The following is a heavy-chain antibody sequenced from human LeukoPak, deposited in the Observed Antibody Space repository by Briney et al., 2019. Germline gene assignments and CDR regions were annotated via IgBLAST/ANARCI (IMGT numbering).Heavy chain of an antibody. CDR3: ARQNNFDFWSGFFDY. CDR1: GGSFSNYNYY. Sequence: SETLSLXCTVSGGSFSNYNYYWGWIRQSPGKGLEWIGSIHYVGITYYNPSLKSRVTISVDTSKNQFSLNLSSVTAADTAVYYCARQNNFDFWSGFFDYWGLGALVTVSS. J-gene: IGHJ4*02. V-gene: IGHV4-39*01. D-gene: IGHD3-3*01. CDR2: IHYVGIT.